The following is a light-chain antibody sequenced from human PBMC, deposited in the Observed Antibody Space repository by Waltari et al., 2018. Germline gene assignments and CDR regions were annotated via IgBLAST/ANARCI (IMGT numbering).Light chain of an antibody. CDR3: HQYNTLPLT. J-gene: IGKJ4*01. Sequence: TCRASESVKNNLAWYQHQPGKAPKVLVHKASRLESGVPSRFSGSGYGTEFTLTISSLVPDDFATYYCHQYNTLPLTFGGGTKVEIK. CDR2: KAS. CDR1: ESVKNN. V-gene: IGKV1-5*03.